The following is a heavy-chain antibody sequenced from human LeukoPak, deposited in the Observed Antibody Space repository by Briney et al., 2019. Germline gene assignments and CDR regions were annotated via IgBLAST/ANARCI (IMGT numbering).Heavy chain of an antibody. CDR3: TRHHDYGDKIDY. D-gene: IGHD4-23*01. CDR2: IHYSGST. J-gene: IGHJ4*02. CDR1: GGSVTSASHY. Sequence: PSETLSLTCTVSGGSVTSASHYWAWIRQPAGKGLGWIGSIHYSGSTYYSPSLKSRLTISGDTSKSQFSLKLTFVTAADTAVYYCTRHHDYGDKIDYWGQGTLVTVSS. V-gene: IGHV4-39*01.